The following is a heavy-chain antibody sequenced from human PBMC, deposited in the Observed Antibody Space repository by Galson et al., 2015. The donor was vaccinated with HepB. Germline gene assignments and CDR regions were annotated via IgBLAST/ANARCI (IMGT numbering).Heavy chain of an antibody. V-gene: IGHV3-23*01. J-gene: IGHJ4*02. D-gene: IGHD3-16*01. Sequence: SLRLSCAASGSIFNNSPINWVRQAPGKGLEWVSAISPNSDTTLYADAVKGRFTISRDNSRNEVYLQMNSLRAEDTAIYYCALWLSYYDSWGQGTLVTVSS. CDR3: ALWLSYYDS. CDR2: ISPNSDTT. CDR1: GSIFNNSP.